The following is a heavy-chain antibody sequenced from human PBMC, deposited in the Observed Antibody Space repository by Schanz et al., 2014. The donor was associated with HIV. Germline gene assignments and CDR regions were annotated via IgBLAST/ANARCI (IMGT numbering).Heavy chain of an antibody. CDR3: ARSPDWAGTDAFDI. CDR1: GFTFSIYG. D-gene: IGHD6-19*01. V-gene: IGHV3-30*03. CDR2: ISYDGSNK. Sequence: VQLLESGGGLVQPGGSLRLSCAASGFTFSIYGMHWVRQAPGKGLEWVAVISYDGSNKYYADSVKGRFTISRDNPKNTLYLQMNSLRAEDTAIYYCARSPDWAGTDAFDIWGQGTMVTVSS. J-gene: IGHJ3*02.